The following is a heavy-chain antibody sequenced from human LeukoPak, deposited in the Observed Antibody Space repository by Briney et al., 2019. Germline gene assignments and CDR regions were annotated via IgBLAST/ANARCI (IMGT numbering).Heavy chain of an antibody. Sequence: SETLSLTCTVSGGSISSGDYYWSWIRQPPGKGLEWIGYIYYSGSTYYNPSLKSRVTISVDTSKNQFSLKLSSVTAADMAVYYCARATRSGSSGYWGQGTLVTVSS. CDR3: ARATRSGSSGY. CDR1: GGSISSGDYY. V-gene: IGHV4-30-4*01. D-gene: IGHD1-26*01. CDR2: IYYSGST. J-gene: IGHJ4*02.